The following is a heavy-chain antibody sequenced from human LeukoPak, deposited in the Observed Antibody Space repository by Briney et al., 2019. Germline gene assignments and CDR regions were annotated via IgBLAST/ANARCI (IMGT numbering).Heavy chain of an antibody. CDR1: GFTFSSYG. J-gene: IGHJ4*02. Sequence: GGSLRLSCAASGFTFSSYGMHWVRQAPGKGLELVAVISYDGSNKYYADSVKGRFTISRDNSKNTLYLQMNSLRAEDTAVYYCAKDRATYYYDSSGYSFDYWGQGTLVTVSS. V-gene: IGHV3-30*18. D-gene: IGHD3-22*01. CDR3: AKDRATYYYDSSGYSFDY. CDR2: ISYDGSNK.